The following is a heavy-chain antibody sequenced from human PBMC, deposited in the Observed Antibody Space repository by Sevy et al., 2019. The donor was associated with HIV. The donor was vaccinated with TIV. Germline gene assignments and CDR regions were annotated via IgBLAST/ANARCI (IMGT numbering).Heavy chain of an antibody. CDR3: TRDMYGIDY. V-gene: IGHV3-74*01. Sequence: GESLKISCAASGFTFTNYWMHWVRQAPGKGLVWVSRVDNDGSGTNYADSVKGRFMISRDNAKNTVYLQMNSLRAEDTAVYYCTRDMYGIDYWGQGTLVTVSS. CDR1: GFTFTNYW. D-gene: IGHD2-8*01. J-gene: IGHJ4*02. CDR2: VDNDGSGT.